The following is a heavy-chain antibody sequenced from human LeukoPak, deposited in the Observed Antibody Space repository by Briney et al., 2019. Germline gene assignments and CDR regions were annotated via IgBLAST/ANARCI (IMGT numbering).Heavy chain of an antibody. J-gene: IGHJ6*03. CDR3: ARGKKIAARLYYYYYYMDV. CDR1: EFTLRNYA. V-gene: IGHV3-53*01. CDR2: IYSGGST. D-gene: IGHD6-6*01. Sequence: GGSLRLSCAASEFTLRNYAMSWVRQAPGKGLEWVSVIYSGGSTYYADSVKGRFTISRDNSKNTLYLQMNSLRAEDTAVYYCARGKKIAARLYYYYYYMDVWGKGTTVTVSS.